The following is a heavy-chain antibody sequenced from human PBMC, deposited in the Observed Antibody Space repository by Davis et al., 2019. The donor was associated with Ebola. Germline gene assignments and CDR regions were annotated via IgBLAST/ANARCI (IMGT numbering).Heavy chain of an antibody. CDR2: ISYDGSNK. V-gene: IGHV3-30-3*01. Sequence: PGGSLRLSCAASGFTFSSYAMHWVRQAPGKGLEWVAVISYDGSNKYYADSVKGRFTISRDNSKNTLYLQMNSLRAEDTALYYCAKEEAYCGGDCYGYFASWGQGTLVTVSS. D-gene: IGHD2-21*02. CDR1: GFTFSSYA. CDR3: AKEEAYCGGDCYGYFAS. J-gene: IGHJ4*02.